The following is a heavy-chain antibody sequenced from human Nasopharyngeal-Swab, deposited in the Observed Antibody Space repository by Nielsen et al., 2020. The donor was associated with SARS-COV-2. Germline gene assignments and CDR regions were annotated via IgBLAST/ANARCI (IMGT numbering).Heavy chain of an antibody. CDR2: LSANGGRK. D-gene: IGHD6-25*01. CDR3: AKDRACGLDY. CDR1: ESAFSTYA. V-gene: IGHV3-23*01. Sequence: GGLLRLSFAASESAFSTYAMSWVPQAPGKGLEWFSALSANGGRKNNADSVKGRFTSSRDNSKNTLYLQMNTLKAEDTAVYYGAKDRACGLDYWGQGTLVTVSS. J-gene: IGHJ4*02.